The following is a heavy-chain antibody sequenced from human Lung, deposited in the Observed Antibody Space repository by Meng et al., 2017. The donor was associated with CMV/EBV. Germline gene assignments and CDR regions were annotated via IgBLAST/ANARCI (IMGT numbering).Heavy chain of an antibody. Sequence: SCTVSGGPIKNPNYYWSWNRHQPGKGLEWLGYSYYTGAYYNPSLASRIFISLDSSHNRYSLTLRDVTAADTALYFCARMRGSGSEDSWGPGTLVNVPS. CDR3: ARMRGSGSEDS. J-gene: IGHJ5*02. D-gene: IGHD3-10*01. V-gene: IGHV4-31*02. CDR2: SYYTGA. CDR1: GGPIKNPNYY.